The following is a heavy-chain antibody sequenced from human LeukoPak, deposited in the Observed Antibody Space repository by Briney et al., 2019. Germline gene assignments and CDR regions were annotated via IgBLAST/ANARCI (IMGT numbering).Heavy chain of an antibody. CDR1: GYTFTSYY. CDR2: INPSGGST. V-gene: IGHV1-46*01. CDR3: ARGVATNRYYFDY. Sequence: ASVKVSCKASGYTFTSYYMHWVRQAPGQGLEWMGIINPSGGSTSYAQKFQGRVTMTRDTSASTAYMELSSLRSEDTAVYSCARGVATNRYYFDYWGQGTLVTVSS. D-gene: IGHD5-12*01. J-gene: IGHJ4*02.